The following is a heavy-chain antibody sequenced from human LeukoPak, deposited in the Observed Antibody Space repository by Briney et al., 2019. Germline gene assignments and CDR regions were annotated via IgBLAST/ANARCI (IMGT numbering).Heavy chain of an antibody. J-gene: IGHJ4*02. D-gene: IGHD2-15*01. CDR2: IYYSGST. CDR3: ARRSDWWDY. Sequence: PSQTLSLTCTVSGGSISSGDYYWSWIRQPPGKGLEWIGYIYYSGSTDYNPSLKSRVTISADTSKNQFSLKLTSVTAAGTAVYYCARRSDWWDYWGQGTRVTVSS. V-gene: IGHV4-61*08. CDR1: GGSISSGDYY.